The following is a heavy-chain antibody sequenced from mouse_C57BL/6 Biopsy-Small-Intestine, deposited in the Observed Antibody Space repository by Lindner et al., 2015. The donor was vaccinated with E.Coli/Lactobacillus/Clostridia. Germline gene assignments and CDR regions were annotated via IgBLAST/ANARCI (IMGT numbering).Heavy chain of an antibody. CDR3: ARSHAEGDF. J-gene: IGHJ2*01. CDR2: INPTTGGT. Sequence: VQLQESGPELVKPGASVKISCKASGYSFPGYFMNWVKQSPEKILEWIGEINPTTGGTTYNQKFKAKATLTVDKSSSTAYMQFKNLTSEDSAVYYCARSHAEGDFWGQGTTLTVSS. V-gene: IGHV1-42*01. CDR1: GYSFPGYF.